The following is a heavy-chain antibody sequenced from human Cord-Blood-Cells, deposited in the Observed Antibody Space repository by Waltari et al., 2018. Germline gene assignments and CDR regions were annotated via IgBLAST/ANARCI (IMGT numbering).Heavy chain of an antibody. J-gene: IGHJ4*02. V-gene: IGHV4-34*01. CDR3: ARGGNARKNAADYFDY. Sequence: QVQLQQWGAGLLKPSETLSLTCAVYGGSFSGYYWRGIRQPPGKGLEWIGEIKHSGSTNYNPSLKSRVTISVDTSKNQFSLKLSSVTAADTAVYYCARGGNARKNAADYFDYWGQGTLVTVSS. D-gene: IGHD6-25*01. CDR1: GGSFSGYY. CDR2: IKHSGST.